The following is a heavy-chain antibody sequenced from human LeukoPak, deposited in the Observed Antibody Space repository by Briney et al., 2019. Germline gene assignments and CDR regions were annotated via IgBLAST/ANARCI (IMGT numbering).Heavy chain of an antibody. V-gene: IGHV4-38-2*02. CDR1: GYSISSDYY. CDR2: IFYSGST. D-gene: IGHD3-22*01. CDR3: AKSNGYGLIDI. J-gene: IGHJ3*02. Sequence: SETLSLTCTVSGYSISSDYYWGWVRQPPGKALEWIGNIFYSGSTYYSPSLKSRVTISLDTSRNQFSLKLNSVTAADTAVYYCAKSNGYGLIDIWGQGTMVTVSS.